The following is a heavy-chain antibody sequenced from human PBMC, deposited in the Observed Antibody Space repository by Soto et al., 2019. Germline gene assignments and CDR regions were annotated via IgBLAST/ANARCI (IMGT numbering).Heavy chain of an antibody. J-gene: IGHJ6*02. D-gene: IGHD5-18*01. CDR1: GFTFSSYE. CDR3: ARDAMVGYGMDV. V-gene: IGHV3-48*03. CDR2: ISSSGSTI. Sequence: GGSLRLSCAASGFTFSSYEMNWVRQAPGKGLEWVSYISSSGSTIYYADSVKGRFTISRDNAKNSLYLQMNSLRAEDTAVYYCARDAMVGYGMDVWGQGTTVTVSS.